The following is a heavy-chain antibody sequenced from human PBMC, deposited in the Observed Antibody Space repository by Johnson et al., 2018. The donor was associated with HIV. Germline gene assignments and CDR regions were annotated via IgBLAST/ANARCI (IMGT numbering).Heavy chain of an antibody. Sequence: VESGGGVVQPGGSLRLSCAASGFTFSSYAMHWVRQAPGKGLEWVAVISYDGSNKYYADSVKGRFTISRDNSKNTLYLQMNSLRAEDTAVYYCARDLEDIVVVPAAIGAFDIWGQGTMVTVSS. J-gene: IGHJ3*02. CDR2: ISYDGSNK. CDR1: GFTFSSYA. V-gene: IGHV3-30*04. CDR3: ARDLEDIVVVPAAIGAFDI. D-gene: IGHD2-2*01.